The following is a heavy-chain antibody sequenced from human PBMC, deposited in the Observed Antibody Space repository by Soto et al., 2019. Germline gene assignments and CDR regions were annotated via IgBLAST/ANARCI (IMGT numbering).Heavy chain of an antibody. CDR3: AKGVGYCSGSSCSYFYYYMDV. CDR1: GFTFSNYA. J-gene: IGHJ6*03. CDR2: ISGSGGST. V-gene: IGHV3-23*01. D-gene: IGHD2-15*01. Sequence: EVQLLESGGGLVQPGGSLRLSCAASGFTFSNYAMSWVRQAPGKGPEWVSAISGSGGSTFYAASVKGRFTISRDNTKNTLSLQINTLRAEDTAVYFCAKGVGYCSGSSCSYFYYYMDVWGKGTTVTVSS.